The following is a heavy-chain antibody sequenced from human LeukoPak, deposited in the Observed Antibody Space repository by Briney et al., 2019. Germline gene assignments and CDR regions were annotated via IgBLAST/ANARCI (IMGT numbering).Heavy chain of an antibody. Sequence: PSETLSLTCTVSGYSISSGYYWGWIRQPPGKGLEWIGSIYHSGSTYYNPSLKSRVTISVDTSKNQFSLKLRSVAAADTGVYYCARDIFGRRWFDPWGQGTLVTVSS. V-gene: IGHV4-38-2*02. J-gene: IGHJ5*02. CDR1: GYSISSGYY. D-gene: IGHD3-3*02. CDR2: IYHSGST. CDR3: ARDIFGRRWFDP.